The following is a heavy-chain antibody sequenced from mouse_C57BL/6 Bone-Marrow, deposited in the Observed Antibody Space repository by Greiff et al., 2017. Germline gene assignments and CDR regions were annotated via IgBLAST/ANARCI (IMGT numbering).Heavy chain of an antibody. D-gene: IGHD2-3*01. V-gene: IGHV5-4*03. J-gene: IGHJ2*01. CDR2: ISDGCSYT. CDR3: ARGWGYCGNYVDY. CDR1: GFTFSSYA. Sequence: EVMLVESGGGLVKPGGSLKLSCAASGFTFSSYAMSWVRQTPEKRLEWVATISDGCSYTYYPDNVKGRFTISRDNAKNNLYLQMSHLKSEDTAMYYCARGWGYCGNYVDYWGQGTTLTVSS.